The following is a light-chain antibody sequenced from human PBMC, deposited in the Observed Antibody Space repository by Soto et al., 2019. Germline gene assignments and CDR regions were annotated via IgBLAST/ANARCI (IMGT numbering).Light chain of an antibody. CDR1: QSVSSYY. V-gene: IGKV3-20*01. CDR3: QQYNDWLIT. CDR2: AAS. Sequence: EIVFTQSPCTLSLSPPERSTLSCGASQSVSSYYLAWYQQKPGQAPRLLIYAASSRATGIPDRFSGGGSGTEFTLTISSLQSEDFAVYYCQQYNDWLITFGQGTRLEIK. J-gene: IGKJ5*01.